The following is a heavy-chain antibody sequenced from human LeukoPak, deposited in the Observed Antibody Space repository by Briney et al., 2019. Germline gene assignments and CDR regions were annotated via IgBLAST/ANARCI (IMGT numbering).Heavy chain of an antibody. D-gene: IGHD6-6*01. CDR3: GRVGGRSKAAKGDAFDI. CDR1: GFTFSSYS. V-gene: IGHV3-21*01. CDR2: ISSGSTYM. J-gene: IGHJ3*02. Sequence: GGSLRLSCAASGFTFSSYSMNWVRQAPGKGLEWVSSISSGSTYMYYADSVKGRFTISRDNAQNSMYLQMNSLRAEDTAVYYCGRVGGRSKAAKGDAFDIWGQGTMVTVSS.